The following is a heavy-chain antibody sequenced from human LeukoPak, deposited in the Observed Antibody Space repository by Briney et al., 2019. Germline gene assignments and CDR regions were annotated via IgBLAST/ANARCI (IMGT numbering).Heavy chain of an antibody. J-gene: IGHJ1*01. V-gene: IGHV4-34*01. CDR1: GGSFSGYY. CDR2: INHSGST. D-gene: IGHD6-13*01. Sequence: SETLSLTCAVYGGSFSGYYWSWIRQPPGKALEWIGEINHSGSTNYNPSLKSRVTISVDTSKNQFSLKLSSVTAADTAVYYCARGSSSWYFSEYFQHWGQGTLVTVSS. CDR3: ARGSSSWYFSEYFQH.